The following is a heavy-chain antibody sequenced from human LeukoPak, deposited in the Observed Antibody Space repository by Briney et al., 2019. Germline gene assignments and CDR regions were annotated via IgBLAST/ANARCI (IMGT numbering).Heavy chain of an antibody. CDR2: ISSSSSTI. Sequence: GGSLRLSCAASGFTFSSYSMNWVRQAPGKGLEWVSYISSSSSTIYYADSVKGRFTFSRDNAKNSLYLQMNSLRAEDTAVYYCARVGQQLATDYWGQGTLVTVSS. D-gene: IGHD6-13*01. J-gene: IGHJ4*02. CDR1: GFTFSSYS. V-gene: IGHV3-48*01. CDR3: ARVGQQLATDY.